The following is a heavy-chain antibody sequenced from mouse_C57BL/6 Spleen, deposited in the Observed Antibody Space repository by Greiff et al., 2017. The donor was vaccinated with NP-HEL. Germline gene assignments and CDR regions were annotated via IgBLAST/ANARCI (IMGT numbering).Heavy chain of an antibody. CDR3: ARFRQLRLRYFDV. D-gene: IGHD3-2*02. Sequence: EVHLVESGGGLVKPGGSLKLSCAASGFTFSSYAMSWVRQTPEKRLEWVATISDGGSYTYYPDNVKGRFTISRDNAKNNLYLQMSHLKSEDTAMYYCARFRQLRLRYFDVWGTGTTVTVSS. CDR2: ISDGGSYT. CDR1: GFTFSSYA. V-gene: IGHV5-4*01. J-gene: IGHJ1*03.